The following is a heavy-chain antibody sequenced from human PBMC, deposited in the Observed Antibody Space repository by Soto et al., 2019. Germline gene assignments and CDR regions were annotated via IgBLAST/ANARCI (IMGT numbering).Heavy chain of an antibody. Sequence: EVQLVESGGGLIQPGGSLRLSCAACGYTVRSDYMSWVRQAPGKGLEWVSVIYSGGSTYYADSVKGRFTISRDNSKNTLYLQMNSLRAEDTAVYYCARDYPPGTLGGQGTLVTVSS. D-gene: IGHD6-13*01. V-gene: IGHV3-53*01. CDR1: GYTVRSDY. CDR3: ARDYPPGTL. J-gene: IGHJ4*02. CDR2: IYSGGST.